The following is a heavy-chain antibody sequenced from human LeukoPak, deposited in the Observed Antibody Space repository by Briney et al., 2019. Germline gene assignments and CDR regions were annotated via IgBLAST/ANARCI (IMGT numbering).Heavy chain of an antibody. Sequence: SVKVSCKASGGTFSSYAISWVRQAPGQGLEWMGGIIPIFGTANYAQKFQGRVTITTDESTSTAYMELSSLRSEDTAVYYCARGRNSDYGDSRDYYYYMDVWGKGTTVTVPS. CDR3: ARGRNSDYGDSRDYYYYMDV. J-gene: IGHJ6*03. D-gene: IGHD4-17*01. CDR2: IIPIFGTA. CDR1: GGTFSSYA. V-gene: IGHV1-69*05.